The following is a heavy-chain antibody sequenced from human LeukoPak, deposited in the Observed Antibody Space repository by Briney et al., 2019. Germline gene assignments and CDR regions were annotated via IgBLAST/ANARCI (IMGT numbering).Heavy chain of an antibody. CDR2: INHSGST. CDR3: ARGRLLLWFGELFYY. V-gene: IGHV4-34*01. Sequence: SETLSLTCAVYGGSFSGYYWSWIRQPPGKGLEWIGEINHSGSTNYSPSLKSRVTISVDTSKNQFSLKLSSVTAADTAVYYCARGRLLLWFGELFYYWGQGTLVTVSS. D-gene: IGHD3-10*01. J-gene: IGHJ4*02. CDR1: GGSFSGYY.